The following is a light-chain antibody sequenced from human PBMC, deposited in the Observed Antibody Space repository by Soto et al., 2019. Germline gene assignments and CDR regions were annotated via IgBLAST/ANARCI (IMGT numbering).Light chain of an antibody. Sequence: QLVLTQSSSSSASLGSSVKLTCTLGSGHSRYTIAWHQQQPGKAPRFLMKLESSGNYNKGSGVPDRFSGSSSGADRYLTIFHLQSEDEADYYCETWDINTHWMFGGGTTLTAL. CDR2: LESSGNY. CDR1: SGHSRYT. CDR3: ETWDINTHWM. V-gene: IGLV4-60*03. J-gene: IGLJ3*02.